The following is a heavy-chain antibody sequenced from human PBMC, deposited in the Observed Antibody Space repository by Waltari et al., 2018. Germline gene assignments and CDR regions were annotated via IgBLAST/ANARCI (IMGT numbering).Heavy chain of an antibody. Sequence: QLQLQESGSGLVKPSQTLSLTCAVSGGSISSGGYSWSWIRQPPGKGLEWIGYIYHSGSTYYNPSLKSRVTISVDRSKSQFSLKLSSVTAADTAVYYCARMVAAPGGTAAFDIWGQGTMVTVSS. V-gene: IGHV4-30-2*01. CDR1: GGSISSGGYS. D-gene: IGHD3-10*01. CDR3: ARMVAAPGGTAAFDI. J-gene: IGHJ3*02. CDR2: IYHSGST.